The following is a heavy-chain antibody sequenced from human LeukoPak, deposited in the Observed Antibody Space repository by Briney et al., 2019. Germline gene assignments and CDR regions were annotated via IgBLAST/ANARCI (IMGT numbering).Heavy chain of an antibody. J-gene: IGHJ4*02. V-gene: IGHV3-53*01. CDR1: ESIVSSRS. CDR3: GRDDADVQNYGIQY. CDR2: VDGGSKT. D-gene: IGHD5-24*01. Sequence: GGSLRLSCAASESIVSSRSMAWVRQAPGKGLGWVSVVDGGSKTYYADSVKGRFTISRDNSKNTLYLQMNNMRAEDTAVYFCGRDDADVQNYGIQYWGQGTLVTVSS.